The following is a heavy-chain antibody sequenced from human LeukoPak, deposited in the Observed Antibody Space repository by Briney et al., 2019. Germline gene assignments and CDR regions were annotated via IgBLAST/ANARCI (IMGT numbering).Heavy chain of an antibody. CDR3: ARDSEYYYGSGHYYYYGMDV. V-gene: IGHV4-4*07. CDR2: IYTSGST. J-gene: IGHJ6*02. D-gene: IGHD3-10*01. Sequence: SETLSLTCTFSGGSMTRYYWTWIRQPPGKGLEWIGRIYTSGSTNYNPSLKSRVTMSVDTSKNQFSLKLSSVTAADTAVYYCARDSEYYYGSGHYYYYGMDVWGQGTTVTVSS. CDR1: GGSMTRYY.